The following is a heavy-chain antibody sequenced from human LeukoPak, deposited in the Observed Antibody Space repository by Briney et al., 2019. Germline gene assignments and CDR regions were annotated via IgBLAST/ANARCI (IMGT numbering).Heavy chain of an antibody. CDR2: IYYSGST. D-gene: IGHD2-2*01. CDR1: GFTFSSYEMN. CDR3: ARERGRYGSSTSCRDPNWFDP. Sequence: LRLSCAASGFTFSSYEMNWVRQPPGKGLEWIGYIYYSGSTYYNPSLKSRVTLSVDTSKNQFSLKLSSVTAADTAVYYCARERGRYGSSTSCRDPNWFDPWGQGTLVTVSS. J-gene: IGHJ5*02. V-gene: IGHV4-30-4*08.